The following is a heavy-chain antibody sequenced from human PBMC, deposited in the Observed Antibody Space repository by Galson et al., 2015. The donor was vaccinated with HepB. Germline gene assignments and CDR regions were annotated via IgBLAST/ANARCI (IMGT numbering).Heavy chain of an antibody. CDR1: GFSFSTYS. CDR3: ARQWISIDY. V-gene: IGHV3-48*01. CDR2: ISYTSKTI. D-gene: IGHD5-12*01. Sequence: SLRLSCAASGFSFSTYSMNWVRQAPGKGLEWVSYISYTSKTIYYADSVKGRFTISRDNAKNSLYLQMNSLRAEDTAVYYCARQWISIDYWGQGTLVTVSS. J-gene: IGHJ4*02.